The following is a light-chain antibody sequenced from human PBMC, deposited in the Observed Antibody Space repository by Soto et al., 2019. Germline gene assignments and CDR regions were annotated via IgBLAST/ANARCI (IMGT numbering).Light chain of an antibody. Sequence: EIVLTQSPATLSLSPGERATLSCRASPSVTNFLAWYQQKPGQAPRLLIYGAFNRATGIPARLSGSGSGTDFTLTISSLEPEDSAIYYCQQRNIWPPVTFGQGTR. V-gene: IGKV3-11*01. CDR3: QQRNIWPPVT. CDR1: PSVTNF. J-gene: IGKJ5*01. CDR2: GAF.